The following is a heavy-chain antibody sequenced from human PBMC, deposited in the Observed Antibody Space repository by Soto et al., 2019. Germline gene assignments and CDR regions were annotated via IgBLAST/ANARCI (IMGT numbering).Heavy chain of an antibody. V-gene: IGHV4-34*01. D-gene: IGHD2-21*02. J-gene: IGHJ4*02. Sequence: ASETLSLTCAVYGGSFSGFYWNWIRQPPGKGLEWIGEIDQSGTTTYNPSLKSRVIISADTSKNQFSLKLTSVTAADAAVYYCARRDSTVWGQGTLVTVSS. CDR3: ARRDSTV. CDR2: IDQSGTT. CDR1: GGSFSGFY.